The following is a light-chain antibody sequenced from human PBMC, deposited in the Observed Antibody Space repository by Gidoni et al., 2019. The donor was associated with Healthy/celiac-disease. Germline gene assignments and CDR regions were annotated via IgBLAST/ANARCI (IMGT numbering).Light chain of an antibody. CDR2: YAS. V-gene: IGLV3-21*04. Sequence: SYVLTQPPSVSVAPGKTARITCGGNNIGSKSVHWYQQKPGQAPVLVIYYASDRPSGIPERFSGSNSGNTATLTISRVEAGDEADYYCQVWDSISDHVVFGGGTKLTVL. CDR3: QVWDSISDHVV. CDR1: NIGSKS. J-gene: IGLJ2*01.